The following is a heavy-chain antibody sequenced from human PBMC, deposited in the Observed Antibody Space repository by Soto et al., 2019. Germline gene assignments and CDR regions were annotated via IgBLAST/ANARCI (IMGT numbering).Heavy chain of an antibody. V-gene: IGHV3-48*02. D-gene: IGHD6-19*01. CDR1: GFTFSTFS. CDR2: ISGGGRPI. Sequence: EVQLVESGGGSVQPGGSRRLSFEASGFTFSTFSMNWVRQAPGRGLEWISYISGGGRPISYADSVKGRFTISRDNAKNSLYLQMDSLTDEDTAVYYCARDLGWAFDSWGQGTLVTVSS. J-gene: IGHJ4*02. CDR3: ARDLGWAFDS.